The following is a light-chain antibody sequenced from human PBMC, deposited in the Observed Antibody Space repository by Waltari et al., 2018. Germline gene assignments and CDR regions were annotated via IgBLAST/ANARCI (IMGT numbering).Light chain of an antibody. CDR3: SSYTSSYVV. CDR2: EVS. J-gene: IGLJ2*01. CDR1: RSDVGGYNY. Sequence: QSALTQPASVSGSPGQSIPISCTGTRSDVGGYNYVSWYQQHPGKAPKLMIYEVSNRPSGVSNRFSGSKSGNTASLTISGLQAEDEADYYCSSYTSSYVVFGGGTKLTVL. V-gene: IGLV2-14*01.